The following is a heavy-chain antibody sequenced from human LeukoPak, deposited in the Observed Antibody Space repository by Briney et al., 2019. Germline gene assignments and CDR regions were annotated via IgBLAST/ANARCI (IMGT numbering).Heavy chain of an antibody. V-gene: IGHV3-11*06. Sequence: PGGSLRLSCAASGFTFSDYYMSWIRQAPGKGLEWVSYISSSSSYTNYADSVKGRFTISRDNAKNSLYLQMNSLRAEDTAVYYCARGPGDSSSGDYWGQGTLVTVSS. D-gene: IGHD6-6*01. J-gene: IGHJ4*02. CDR1: GFTFSDYY. CDR2: ISSSSSYT. CDR3: ARGPGDSSSGDY.